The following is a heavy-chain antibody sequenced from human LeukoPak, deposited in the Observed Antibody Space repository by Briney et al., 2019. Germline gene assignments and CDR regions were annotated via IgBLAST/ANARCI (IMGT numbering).Heavy chain of an antibody. V-gene: IGHV4-39*07. CDR1: GGSISSSSYY. CDR2: IYYSGST. J-gene: IGHJ4*02. D-gene: IGHD3-3*01. Sequence: SETLSLTCSVSGGSISSSSYYWGWIRQPPGKGLEWIGSIYYSGSTYYNPSLKSRVTISLDTSKNQFSLKLSSVTAADTAVYYCARDQRYDFWSGYYTAGGHYFDYWGQGTLVTVSS. CDR3: ARDQRYDFWSGYYTAGGHYFDY.